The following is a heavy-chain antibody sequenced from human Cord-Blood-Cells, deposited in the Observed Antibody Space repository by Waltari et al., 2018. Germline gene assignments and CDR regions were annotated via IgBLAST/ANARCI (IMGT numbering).Heavy chain of an antibody. Sequence: QVQLQESGPGLVKPSETLSLTCAVSCYSLSSDYYWGWIRQPPGKGLEWIGSIDHSGRADYNQSRKSRVTISVDTSKNQFSLKLGSVTAADTAVYYCTYGDFDYWGQGTLVTVSS. CDR1: CYSLSSDYY. V-gene: IGHV4-38-2*01. J-gene: IGHJ4*02. CDR3: TYGDFDY. D-gene: IGHD4-17*01. CDR2: IDHSGRA.